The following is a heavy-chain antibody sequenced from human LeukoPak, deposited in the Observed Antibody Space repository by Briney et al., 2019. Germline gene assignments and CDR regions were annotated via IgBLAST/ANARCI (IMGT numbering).Heavy chain of an antibody. Sequence: GGSLRLSCAASGFTFSNYNMNWVRQPPGKGLQWVSYISRSSNIIYYADSVKGRFTISRDNAKNSLFLQMNSLRADDTAVYYCARDFAREFTIDYWGQGTLVTVSS. D-gene: IGHD3-10*01. CDR1: GFTFSNYN. CDR3: ARDFAREFTIDY. J-gene: IGHJ4*02. V-gene: IGHV3-48*01. CDR2: ISRSSNII.